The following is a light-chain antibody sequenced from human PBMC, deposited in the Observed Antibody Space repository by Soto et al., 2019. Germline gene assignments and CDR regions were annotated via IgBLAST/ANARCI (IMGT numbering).Light chain of an antibody. V-gene: IGKV1-9*01. J-gene: IGKJ3*01. Sequence: DIQLTQSPSFLSASVGERVTITCRASQGISSYLAWYQQKPGKAPKLLIYAASTLQSGVPSRFSGSGSGTEFPPTISSLQPEDFATYYGQQRNSYPPPTFGPGTKVDIK. CDR2: AAS. CDR3: QQRNSYPPPT. CDR1: QGISSY.